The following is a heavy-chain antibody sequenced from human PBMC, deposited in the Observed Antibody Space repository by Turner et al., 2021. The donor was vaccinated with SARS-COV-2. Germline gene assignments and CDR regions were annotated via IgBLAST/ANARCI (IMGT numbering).Heavy chain of an antibody. CDR2: IHPSGTT. Sequence: QVQLQQRGAGLLNPSETLSPTCAVYGGSFSGYYWTRIRQPPEKGLEWIGEIHPSGTTYHNPSLKGRVTMSVDTSKNQFYLKVSSVTAADTAVYYCAKGDDSRKSGLLWGQGTLVTVSS. D-gene: IGHD2-15*01. CDR3: AKGDDSRKSGLL. J-gene: IGHJ4*02. CDR1: GGSFSGYY. V-gene: IGHV4-34*02.